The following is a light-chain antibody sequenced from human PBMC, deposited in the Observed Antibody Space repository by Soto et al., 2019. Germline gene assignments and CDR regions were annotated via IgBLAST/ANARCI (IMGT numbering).Light chain of an antibody. CDR2: EGS. Sequence: QSALAQPASVSGSPGQSITISCTGTSSDVGSYNFVSWYQQHPGKAPKLMIYEGSRRPSGVSNRFSGSKSGNTASLTISGLQAEDEADYYCCSYAGSFTLLFGGGTKLTVL. CDR1: SSDVGSYNF. V-gene: IGLV2-23*01. J-gene: IGLJ2*01. CDR3: CSYAGSFTLL.